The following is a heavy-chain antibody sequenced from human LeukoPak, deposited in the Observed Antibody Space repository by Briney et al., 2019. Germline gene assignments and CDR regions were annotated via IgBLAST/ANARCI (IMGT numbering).Heavy chain of an antibody. CDR3: ARRVYSSSSFDY. V-gene: IGHV3-21*01. Sequence: KSGGPLRLSCAASGFTFSSYSMNWVRQAPGKGLEWVSSISSSSSYIYYADSVKGRFTISRDNAKNSLYLQMNSLRAEDTAVYYCARRVYSSSSFDYWGQGTLVTVSS. CDR2: ISSSSSYI. J-gene: IGHJ4*02. CDR1: GFTFSSYS. D-gene: IGHD6-13*01.